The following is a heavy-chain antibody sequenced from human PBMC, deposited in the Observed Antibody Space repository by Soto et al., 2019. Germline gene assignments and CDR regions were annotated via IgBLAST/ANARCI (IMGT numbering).Heavy chain of an antibody. CDR1: VGSISSGVYY. V-gene: IGHV4-31*03. CDR3: AIYDSSGSRGFQH. CDR2: IFYSGST. D-gene: IGHD3-22*01. J-gene: IGHJ1*01. Sequence: QVQLQESGPGLVKPSQTLSLTCTVSVGSISSGVYYWSWIRQHPGKGLEWIGYIFYSGSTYYNPSLKSRLTISVDTSKNQFSLKLSSVTAADTAVYYCAIYDSSGSRGFQHWGQGTLVTVSS.